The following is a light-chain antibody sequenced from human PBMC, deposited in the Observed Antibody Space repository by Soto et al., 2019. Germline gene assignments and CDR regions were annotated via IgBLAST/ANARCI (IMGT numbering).Light chain of an antibody. CDR3: QQYNHWPPLT. CDR2: DSS. Sequence: VLTQFPATLSLSPGERATLSCRASQSVRGNLAWYQQKPGQAPRLLIYDSSTRAAGIPLRFSGTGSGTDFTLTVTSLQSEDFAVYLCQQYNHWPPLTFGGGTRVEIK. V-gene: IGKV3-15*01. J-gene: IGKJ4*01. CDR1: QSVRGN.